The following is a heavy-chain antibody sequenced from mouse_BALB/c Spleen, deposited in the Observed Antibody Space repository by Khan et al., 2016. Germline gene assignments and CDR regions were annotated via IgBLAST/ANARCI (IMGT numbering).Heavy chain of an antibody. V-gene: IGHV3-2*02. Sequence: EVQLQESGPGLVKPSQSLSLTCTVTGYSITSDYAWNWVRQFPGNKLEWMGYISYSGTTSYNPSLKSRISITRDTSKNEFFLQLTSVTTEDTATYYCTRSSTWDGFDYWGQGTLVTVSA. D-gene: IGHD4-1*01. CDR1: GYSITSDYA. CDR3: TRSSTWDGFDY. J-gene: IGHJ3*01. CDR2: ISYSGTT.